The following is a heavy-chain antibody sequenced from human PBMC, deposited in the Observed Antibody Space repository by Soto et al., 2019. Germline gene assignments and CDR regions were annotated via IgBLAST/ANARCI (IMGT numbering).Heavy chain of an antibody. CDR2: IVVDSNTA. CDR3: ARSIKRWEVNYDFDF. CDR1: GSTFNNFA. J-gene: IGHJ4*02. Sequence: QVVRLQSGAEVKEPGSSVRVSCQVSGSTFNNFAFSWVRQAPGHGPEWMGGIVVDSNTAEYSQRFQDRVTITADTSADTLYMEFGSLTCEDTAVYYCARSIKRWEVNYDFDFWGQGTLVTVSS. D-gene: IGHD1-26*01. V-gene: IGHV1-69*06.